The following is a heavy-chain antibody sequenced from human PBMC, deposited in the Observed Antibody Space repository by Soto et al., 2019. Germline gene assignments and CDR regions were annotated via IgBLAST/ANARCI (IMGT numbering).Heavy chain of an antibody. Sequence: ASVKDSCKASGYSFTNYFMHWVRQAPGQGLERMGIINPSDGSTSYAQKFQGRVTMTRDKSTSTVYMELSSLRSEDTAVYYCARGYGSGSYFVVWGQGTTVTVSS. D-gene: IGHD3-10*01. CDR1: GYSFTNYF. J-gene: IGHJ6*02. CDR3: ARGYGSGSYFVV. CDR2: INPSDGST. V-gene: IGHV1-46*01.